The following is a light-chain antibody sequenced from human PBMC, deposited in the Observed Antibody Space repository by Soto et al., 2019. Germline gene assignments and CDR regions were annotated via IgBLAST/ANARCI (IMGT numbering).Light chain of an antibody. CDR1: QSVSSSY. V-gene: IGKV3-20*01. CDR2: GAS. Sequence: EIVLTQSLGTLSLSPGERATLSCRASQSVSSSYLARYQQKPGQAPRLLIYGASSSVTGIQHRFSGSGSGTDSTLTISRLEPEDFAVYYCEQYGSSPLSFGGGTKVEIK. CDR3: EQYGSSPLS. J-gene: IGKJ4*01.